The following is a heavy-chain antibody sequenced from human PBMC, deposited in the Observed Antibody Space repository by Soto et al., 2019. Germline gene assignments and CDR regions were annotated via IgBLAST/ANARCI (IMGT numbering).Heavy chain of an antibody. Sequence: EVQLVESGGGLVQPGGSLRLSCAASGFTFSSYAMHWVRQAPGKGLEYVSAISSNGGSTYYANSVKGRFSISRDNSKNTLYRHMGSLTAKDMAVYYCAREVMSGYDSNCFDCWGQGTLVTVAS. CDR2: ISSNGGST. V-gene: IGHV3-64*01. CDR1: GFTFSSYA. J-gene: IGHJ4*02. D-gene: IGHD5-12*01. CDR3: AREVMSGYDSNCFDC.